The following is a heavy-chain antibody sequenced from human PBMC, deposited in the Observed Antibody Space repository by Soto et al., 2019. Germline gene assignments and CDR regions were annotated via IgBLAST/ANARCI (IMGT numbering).Heavy chain of an antibody. CDR3: ARERSGGDFYYDGMDV. CDR2: ISYDGSNK. J-gene: IGHJ6*02. D-gene: IGHD1-26*01. V-gene: IGHV3-30-3*01. CDR1: GFTFSSYA. Sequence: QVQLVESGGGVVHPGRSLRLSCAASGFTFSSYAMHWVRQAPGKGLEWVAVISYDGSNKYYADSVKGRFTISRDTSKSTLYLQMNSLRAEDTAVYYCARERSGGDFYYDGMDVWCRGTTVTVYS.